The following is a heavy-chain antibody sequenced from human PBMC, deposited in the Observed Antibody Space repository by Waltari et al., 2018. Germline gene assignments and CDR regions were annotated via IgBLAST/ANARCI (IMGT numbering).Heavy chain of an antibody. CDR2: MNPNSGNT. CDR1: GNTFASQD. CDR3: ARRYSSPPDDAFDI. D-gene: IGHD6-13*01. J-gene: IGHJ3*02. Sequence: QMQLVQSGAEVQTPGASGKVSCKASGNTFASQDIHWVRQATGQGLEWMGWMNPNSGNTGYAQKFQGRVTMTRNTSISTAYMELSSLRSEDTAVYYCARRYSSPPDDAFDIWGQGTMVTVSS. V-gene: IGHV1-8*01.